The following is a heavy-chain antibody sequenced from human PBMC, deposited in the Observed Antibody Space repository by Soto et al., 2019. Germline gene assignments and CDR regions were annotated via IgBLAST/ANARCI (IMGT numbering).Heavy chain of an antibody. CDR3: ARDSSGWYPHWYFDL. D-gene: IGHD6-19*01. Sequence: PSETLSLTCTVSGGSISSYYWSWIRQPPGKGLEWIGYIYYSGSTNYNPSLKSRVTISVDTSKNQFSLKLSSVTAADTAVYYCARDSSGWYPHWYFDLWGRGTLVTVSS. J-gene: IGHJ2*01. V-gene: IGHV4-59*01. CDR1: GGSISSYY. CDR2: IYYSGST.